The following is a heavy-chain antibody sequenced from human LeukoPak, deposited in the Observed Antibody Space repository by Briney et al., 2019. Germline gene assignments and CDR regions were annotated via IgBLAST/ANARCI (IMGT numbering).Heavy chain of an antibody. CDR2: INTNTGNP. V-gene: IGHV7-4-1*02. Sequence: ASVTVSFAASGYTFTIYAMNWVRQAPGQGLEWMGWINTNTGNPTYAQGFTGRFVFSLDTSVSTAYLQISSLKAEDTAVYYCARVTPSAFDIWGQGTMVTVSS. J-gene: IGHJ3*02. CDR1: GYTFTIYA. CDR3: ARVTPSAFDI. D-gene: IGHD2-15*01.